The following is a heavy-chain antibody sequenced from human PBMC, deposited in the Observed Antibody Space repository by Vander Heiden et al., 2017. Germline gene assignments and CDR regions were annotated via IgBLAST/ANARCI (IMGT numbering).Heavy chain of an antibody. CDR3: ACSGGGTIDY. D-gene: IGHD6-19*01. CDR1: GFTFSSHA. CDR2: VSKDGGST. Sequence: EGQLLESGGGLEQPGGSLRLSCTAYGFTFSSHAMSWGRQAPGKGLEWISTVSKDGGSTYYVGSVQGRFTISRDNSKNTQYLQMNSLRVEDTAIYYCACSGGGTIDYWGQGTLVSVSS. J-gene: IGHJ4*02. V-gene: IGHV3-23*01.